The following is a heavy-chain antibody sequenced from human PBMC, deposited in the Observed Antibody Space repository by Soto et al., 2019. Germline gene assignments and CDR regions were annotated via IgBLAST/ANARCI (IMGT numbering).Heavy chain of an antibody. CDR2: IYYSGST. CDR3: ARAELRLYYYYYMDV. Sequence: SETLSLTCTVSGGFISSSSYYWVWIRQAPGKGLEWIGSIYYSGSTYCNPSLKSRVTISVDTSKNQFSLKLSSVTAADTAVYYCARAELRLYYYYYMDVWGKGTTVTVSS. CDR1: GGFISSSSYY. J-gene: IGHJ6*03. V-gene: IGHV4-39*01. D-gene: IGHD3-3*01.